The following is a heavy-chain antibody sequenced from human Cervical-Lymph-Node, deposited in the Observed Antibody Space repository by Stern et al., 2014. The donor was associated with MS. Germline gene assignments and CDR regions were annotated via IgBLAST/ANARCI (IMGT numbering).Heavy chain of an antibody. Sequence: QITLKESCPTLVKPTQTLTLTCSFSGFSLSTGGVGVAWIRQPPGQALEWLAFVHWDDDKRYSPYLKSRLTITKDTSKNQMVLTMTNMDPVDTGTYYCARTYYYESSGTFDFWGQGTLVTVSS. J-gene: IGHJ4*02. V-gene: IGHV2-5*02. CDR3: ARTYYYESSGTFDF. CDR1: GFSLSTGGVG. D-gene: IGHD3-22*01. CDR2: VHWDDDK.